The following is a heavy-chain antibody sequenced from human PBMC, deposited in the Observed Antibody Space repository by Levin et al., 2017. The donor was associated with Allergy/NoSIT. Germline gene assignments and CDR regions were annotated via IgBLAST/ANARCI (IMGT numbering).Heavy chain of an antibody. CDR1: GGSISSYY. J-gene: IGHJ4*02. V-gene: IGHV4-59*01. Sequence: PSETLSLTCTVSGGSISSYYWSWIRQPPGKGLEWIGYIYYSGSTNYNPSLKSRVTISVDTSKNQFSLKLSSVTAADTAVYYCARDNGDSGGNFDYWGQGTLVTVSS. CDR2: IYYSGST. CDR3: ARDNGDSGGNFDY. D-gene: IGHD4-17*01.